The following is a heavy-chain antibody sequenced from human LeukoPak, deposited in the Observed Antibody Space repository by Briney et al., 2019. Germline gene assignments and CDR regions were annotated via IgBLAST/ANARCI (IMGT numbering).Heavy chain of an antibody. CDR2: IKQDGREK. V-gene: IGHV3-7*05. CDR3: ARDAGYDFWTGYYDF. D-gene: IGHD3-3*01. Sequence: PGGSLRLSCVASGFTFKSYWMSWVRQARGKGLEWVATIKQDGREKHYVDSVKGRFTTSRDIAQNSLYLQMNSLRAEDTAVYFCARDAGYDFWTGYYDFWGQGTLVTVSS. CDR1: GFTFKSYW. J-gene: IGHJ4*02.